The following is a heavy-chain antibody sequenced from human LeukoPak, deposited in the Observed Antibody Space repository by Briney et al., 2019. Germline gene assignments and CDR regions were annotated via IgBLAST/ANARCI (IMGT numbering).Heavy chain of an antibody. CDR3: ARDAGEYSSGWFDY. D-gene: IGHD6-19*01. Sequence: SETLSLTCTVSGGSISSYYWSWIRHPPGKGLEWIGYIYYSGSTNYNPSLKSRVTISVDTSKNQFSLKLSSVTAADTAVYYCARDAGEYSSGWFDYWGQGTLVTVSS. V-gene: IGHV4-59*01. J-gene: IGHJ4*02. CDR1: GGSISSYY. CDR2: IYYSGST.